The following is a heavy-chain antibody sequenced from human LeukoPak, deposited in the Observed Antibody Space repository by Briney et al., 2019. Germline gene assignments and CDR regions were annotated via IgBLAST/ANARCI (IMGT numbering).Heavy chain of an antibody. CDR2: ISGSGGST. J-gene: IGHJ4*02. Sequence: GGSLRLSCAASGFTFSGYSMNWVRQAPGKGLEWVSAISGSGGSTYYADSVKGRFTISRDNSKNTLYLQMNSLRAEDTAVYYCAKKGYYDGSGYYMYYFDHWGQGTLVTVSS. CDR1: GFTFSGYS. CDR3: AKKGYYDGSGYYMYYFDH. D-gene: IGHD3-22*01. V-gene: IGHV3-23*01.